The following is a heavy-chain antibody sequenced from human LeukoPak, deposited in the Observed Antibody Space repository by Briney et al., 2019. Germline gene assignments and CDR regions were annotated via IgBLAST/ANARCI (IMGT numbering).Heavy chain of an antibody. CDR2: ISSSGCTI. J-gene: IGHJ4*02. V-gene: IGHV3-11*01. CDR3: ARSQDCGGDCYTNHFDY. Sequence: PGGSLRLSCAASGFTFSDYYMSWIRQAPGKGLEWVSYISSSGCTIYYADSVKGRFTISRDNAKNSLYLQMNSLRAEDTAVYYCARSQDCGGDCYTNHFDYWGQGTLVTVSS. CDR1: GFTFSDYY. D-gene: IGHD2-21*02.